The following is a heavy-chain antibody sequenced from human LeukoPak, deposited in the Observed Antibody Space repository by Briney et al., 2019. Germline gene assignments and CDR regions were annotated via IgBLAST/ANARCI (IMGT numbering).Heavy chain of an antibody. CDR2: IYYSGST. Sequence: SETLSLTCTVSGGSISSSSYYWGWIRQPPGKGLEWIGSIYYSGSTYYNPSLKSRVTISVDTSKNQFSLKLSSVTAADTAVYYCASDPDYYDPYYFDYWGQGTLVTVSS. J-gene: IGHJ4*02. CDR1: GGSISSSSYY. V-gene: IGHV4-39*01. D-gene: IGHD3-22*01. CDR3: ASDPDYYDPYYFDY.